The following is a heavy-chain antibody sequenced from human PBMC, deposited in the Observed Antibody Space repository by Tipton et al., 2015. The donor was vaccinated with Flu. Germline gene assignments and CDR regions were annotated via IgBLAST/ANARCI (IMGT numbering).Heavy chain of an antibody. V-gene: IGHV3-21*01. CDR2: ISSSSSYI. J-gene: IGHJ4*02. CDR3: AASLAVAGKGRGC. CDR1: GFTFSSYS. D-gene: IGHD6-19*01. Sequence: TASGFTFSSYSMNWVRQAPGKGLEWVSSISSSSSYIYYADSVKGRFTISRDNAKNSLYLQMNSLRAEDTAVYYCAASLAVAGKGRGCWGQGTLVTVSS.